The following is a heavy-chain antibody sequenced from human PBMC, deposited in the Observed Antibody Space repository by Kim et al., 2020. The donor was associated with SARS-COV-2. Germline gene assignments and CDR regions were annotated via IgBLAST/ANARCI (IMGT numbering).Heavy chain of an antibody. J-gene: IGHJ3*02. CDR1: GFTFDDYG. CDR2: INWNGGST. Sequence: GGSLRLSCAASGFTFDDYGMSWVRQAPGKGLEWVSGINWNGGSTGYADSVKGRFTISRDNAKNSLYLQMNSLRAEDSALYHCASWAGAGAFDIWGQGTMVTVSS. D-gene: IGHD3-10*01. CDR3: ASWAGAGAFDI. V-gene: IGHV3-20*01.